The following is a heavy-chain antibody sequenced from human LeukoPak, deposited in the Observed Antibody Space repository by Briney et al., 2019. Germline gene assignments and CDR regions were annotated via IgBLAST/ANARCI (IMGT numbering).Heavy chain of an antibody. CDR3: ARDHEVAGPGAFDI. V-gene: IGHV1-3*01. CDR1: GYTFTSYD. J-gene: IGHJ3*02. D-gene: IGHD6-19*01. CDR2: INAGNGNT. Sequence: ASVKVSCKASGYTFTSYDINWVRQAPGQRLEWMGWINAGNGNTKYSQKFQGRVTITRDTSASTAYMELSSLRSEDTAVYYCARDHEVAGPGAFDIWGQGTMVTVSS.